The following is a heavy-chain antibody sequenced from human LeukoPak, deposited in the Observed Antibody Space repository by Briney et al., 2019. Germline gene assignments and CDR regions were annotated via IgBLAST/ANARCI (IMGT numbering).Heavy chain of an antibody. V-gene: IGHV3-49*04. CDR1: GLTFGDYA. CDR2: IGSKAYGGTT. Sequence: GGSLRLSCTAYGLTFGDYAMSWVRQAPGKGLEWVGFIGSKAYGGTTEYAASVKGRFTISRDDSKSIAYLQMNSLKTEDTAVYYCTRDQSGYDSGDFDYWGQGTLVTVSS. J-gene: IGHJ4*02. CDR3: TRDQSGYDSGDFDY. D-gene: IGHD5-12*01.